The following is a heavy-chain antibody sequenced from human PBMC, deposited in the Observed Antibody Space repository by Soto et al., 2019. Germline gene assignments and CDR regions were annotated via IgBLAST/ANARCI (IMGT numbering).Heavy chain of an antibody. J-gene: IGHJ5*02. V-gene: IGHV3-23*01. Sequence: EVQRLESGGGLVQPGGSLRLSCAASGFTFSSYAMSWVRQAPGKGLEWVSAISGSGGSTYYADSVKGRFTISRDNSKNTLYKKMKSQEAEDTDVYYCAKNLGWCQQPWDWFDPWGQGTLVTVSS. CDR2: ISGSGGST. CDR3: AKNLGWCQQPWDWFDP. D-gene: IGHD2-21*01. CDR1: GFTFSSYA.